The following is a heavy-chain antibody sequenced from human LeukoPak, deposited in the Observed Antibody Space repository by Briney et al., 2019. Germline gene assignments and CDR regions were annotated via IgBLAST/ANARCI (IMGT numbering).Heavy chain of an antibody. CDR1: GYTFTSYG. Sequence: ASVKVSCKASGYTFTSYGISWVRQAPGQGLEWMGWISAYNGNTNYAQKLQGRVTMTTDTSTSTAYMELRSLRSDDTAVYYCARFRYREVQYRNTPTYYSDYWGQGTLVTVSS. D-gene: IGHD4-11*01. V-gene: IGHV1-18*01. CDR3: ARFRYREVQYRNTPTYYSDY. CDR2: ISAYNGNT. J-gene: IGHJ4*02.